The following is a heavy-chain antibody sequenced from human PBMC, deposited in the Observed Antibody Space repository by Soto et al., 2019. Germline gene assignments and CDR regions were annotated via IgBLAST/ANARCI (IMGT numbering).Heavy chain of an antibody. CDR2: ISYDGSNK. CDR3: AIALVYATTPFDY. V-gene: IGHV3-30-3*01. D-gene: IGHD2-8*01. CDR1: GFTFSIYA. J-gene: IGHJ4*02. Sequence: GSLRLSGAASGFTFSIYAMHWVLQAPGKGLEWVAVISYDGSNKYYADSVKGRFTISRDNSKNTLYLQMNSLRAEDTAVYYCAIALVYATTPFDYWGQGTLVTVSS.